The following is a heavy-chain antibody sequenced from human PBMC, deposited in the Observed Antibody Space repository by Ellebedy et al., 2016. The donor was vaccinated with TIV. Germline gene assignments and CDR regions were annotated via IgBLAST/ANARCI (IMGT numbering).Heavy chain of an antibody. Sequence: GGSLRLSXAASGFTFSSYSMHWVRQAPGKGLEWVAVIWYDGSNKYYADSVKGRFTISRDNSKNTLYLQMNSLRAEDTAVYYCARDRSAYFDWFSYYYYYGMDVWGQGTTVTVSS. D-gene: IGHD3-9*01. V-gene: IGHV3-33*08. CDR2: IWYDGSNK. CDR3: ARDRSAYFDWFSYYYYYGMDV. J-gene: IGHJ6*02. CDR1: GFTFSSYS.